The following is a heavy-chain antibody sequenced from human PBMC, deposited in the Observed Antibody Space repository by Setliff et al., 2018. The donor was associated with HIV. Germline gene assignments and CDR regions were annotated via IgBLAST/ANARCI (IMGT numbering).Heavy chain of an antibody. Sequence: PSETLSLTCTVPGDSIGSTNWWSWVRQPPGKGLEWIGEIYHVGSTYYIPSLKSRVTISVDTSKNQFSLNLSSVTAAVTAVYYGARHRRPLGNYRHAVDIWGQGTRVTVSS. V-gene: IGHV4-4*02. J-gene: IGHJ3*02. CDR2: IYHVGST. CDR1: GDSIGSTNW. D-gene: IGHD3-10*01. CDR3: ARHRRPLGNYRHAVDI.